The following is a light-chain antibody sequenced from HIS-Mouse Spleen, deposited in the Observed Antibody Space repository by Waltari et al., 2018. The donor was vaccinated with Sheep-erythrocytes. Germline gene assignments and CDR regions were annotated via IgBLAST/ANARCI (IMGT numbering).Light chain of an antibody. Sequence: QSALTQPRSVSGSPGQSVTISCTGTSSDVGGYNYVSWYQQTPGKAPKLMIYDVSKRPSGVPDRCSGSKSGNTASLTISGLQAEDEADYYCCSYAGSYNHVFATGTKVTVL. CDR2: DVS. CDR1: SSDVGGYNY. V-gene: IGLV2-11*01. CDR3: CSYAGSYNHV. J-gene: IGLJ1*01.